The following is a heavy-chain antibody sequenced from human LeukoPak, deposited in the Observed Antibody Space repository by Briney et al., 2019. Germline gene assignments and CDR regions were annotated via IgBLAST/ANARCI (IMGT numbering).Heavy chain of an antibody. CDR1: GFTFSNYG. CDR2: ISHDGTKE. J-gene: IGHJ4*02. Sequence: GGSLRLSCATSGFTFSNYGMHWVRQAPGKGLEWVAVISHDGTKEYYADSVKGRFTISRDNSKNTLFLQINGLRGEDTAVYYCANHFDERGFDHWGQGTLVTVSS. V-gene: IGHV3-30*18. CDR3: ANHFDERGFDH.